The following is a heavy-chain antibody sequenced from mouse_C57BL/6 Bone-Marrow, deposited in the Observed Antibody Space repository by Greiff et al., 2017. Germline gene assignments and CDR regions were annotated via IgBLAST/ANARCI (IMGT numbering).Heavy chain of an antibody. J-gene: IGHJ4*01. V-gene: IGHV1-81*01. CDR1: GYTFTSYG. CDR3: AREGIDYAMDY. Sequence: VQLQQSGAELARPGASVKLSCKASGYTFTSYGISWVKQRTGQGLEWIGEIYPRSGNTYYNEKFKGKATLTADKSSSTAYMELRSLTSEDSAVYFCAREGIDYAMDYWGQGTSVTVSS. CDR2: IYPRSGNT.